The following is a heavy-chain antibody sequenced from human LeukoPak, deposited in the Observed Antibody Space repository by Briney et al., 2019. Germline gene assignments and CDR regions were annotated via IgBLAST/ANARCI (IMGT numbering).Heavy chain of an antibody. D-gene: IGHD3-10*02. Sequence: GGSLRLSCAASGFIFTPYEMNWVRQAPGKVLEWVSYISSTGITTYYADSVKGRFTISRDNAKNMVYLQMNSLRAEDTAVYYCAELGITMIGGVWGKGTTVTISS. CDR2: ISSTGITT. CDR1: GFIFTPYE. V-gene: IGHV3-48*03. J-gene: IGHJ6*04. CDR3: AELGITMIGGV.